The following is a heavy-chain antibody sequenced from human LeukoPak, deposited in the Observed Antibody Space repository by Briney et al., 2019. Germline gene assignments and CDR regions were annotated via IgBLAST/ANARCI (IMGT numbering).Heavy chain of an antibody. CDR1: GFTFDDYA. CDR3: ARGRYYYDSSVVDY. CDR2: ISWNSGSI. V-gene: IGHV3-9*01. J-gene: IGHJ4*02. Sequence: SLRLSCAASGFTFDDYAMHWVRQAPGKGLEWDSGISWNSGSIGYADSVKGRFTISRDNAKNSLYLQMNSLRAEDTALYYCARGRYYYDSSVVDYWGQGTLVTVSS. D-gene: IGHD3-22*01.